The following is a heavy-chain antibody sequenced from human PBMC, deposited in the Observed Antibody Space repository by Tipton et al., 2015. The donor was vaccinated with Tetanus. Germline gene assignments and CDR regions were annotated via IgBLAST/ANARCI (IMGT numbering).Heavy chain of an antibody. CDR1: GGSISSNYW. CDR2: ISHNGST. Sequence: GLVKPSETLSLTCIVSGGSISSNYWWSWVRQSPGTGLEWIGEISHNGSTNYNPSLKSRVTISVDKSKNQFSLRLGSVTAADTAVYFCARANFESSKKGPFDFWGPGTQVIVSA. CDR3: ARANFESSKKGPFDF. V-gene: IGHV4-4*02. J-gene: IGHJ4*02. D-gene: IGHD5-24*01.